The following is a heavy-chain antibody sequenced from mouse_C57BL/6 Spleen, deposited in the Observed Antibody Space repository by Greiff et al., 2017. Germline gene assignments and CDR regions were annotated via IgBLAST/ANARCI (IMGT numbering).Heavy chain of an antibody. CDR1: GYSITSGYY. V-gene: IGHV3-6*01. CDR3: AREAYYDYDDGYFDY. Sequence: EVKLLESGPGLVKPSQSLSLTCSVTGYSITSGYYWNWIRQFPGNKLEWMGYISYDGSNNYNPSLKNRISITRDTSKNQFFLKLNSVTTEDTATYYCAREAYYDYDDGYFDYWGQGTTLTVSS. D-gene: IGHD2-4*01. J-gene: IGHJ2*01. CDR2: ISYDGSN.